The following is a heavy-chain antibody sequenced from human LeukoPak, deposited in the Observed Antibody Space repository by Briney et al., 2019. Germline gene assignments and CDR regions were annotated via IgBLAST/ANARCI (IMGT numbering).Heavy chain of an antibody. J-gene: IGHJ4*02. D-gene: IGHD1/OR15-1a*01. CDR2: MSHSGST. CDR1: GYSITSGFS. Sequence: SETLSLTCAVSGYSITSGFSWGWIRQPPGKGLEWIGAMSHSGSTDFNPSLKSRVSISVDTSKNQFSLKLTSVTAADTAFYYCARQVEQGTIYYFDYWRQGTLVTVSS. V-gene: IGHV4-38-2*01. CDR3: ARQVEQGTIYYFDY.